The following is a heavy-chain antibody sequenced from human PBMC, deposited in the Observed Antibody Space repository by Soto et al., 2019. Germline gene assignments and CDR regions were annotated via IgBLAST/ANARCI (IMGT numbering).Heavy chain of an antibody. Sequence: ESGGGVVQPGRSLRLSCAASGFTFSSYGMHWVRQAPGKGLEWVAIISYDGSNQYYADSVKGRFTISRDNSKNTLYLQMNSPRAEDTAVYYCAKALGELSPESYDHWGQGVLVTVSS. CDR1: GFTFSSYG. D-gene: IGHD3-16*02. CDR3: AKALGELSPESYDH. CDR2: ISYDGSNQ. J-gene: IGHJ4*02. V-gene: IGHV3-30*18.